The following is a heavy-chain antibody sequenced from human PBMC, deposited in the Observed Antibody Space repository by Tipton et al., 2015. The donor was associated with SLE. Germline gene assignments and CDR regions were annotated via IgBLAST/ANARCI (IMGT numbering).Heavy chain of an antibody. CDR3: ARGGYYDSSGYYPYYYYYGMDV. V-gene: IGHV4-59*11. Sequence: LRLSCTVSGGSISSHYWSWIRQPPGKGLEWIGYIYYSGSTNYNPSLKSRVTISVDTSKNQFSLKLSSVTAADTAVYYCARGGYYDSSGYYPYYYYYGMDVWGQGTTVTVSS. D-gene: IGHD3-22*01. J-gene: IGHJ6*02. CDR2: IYYSGST. CDR1: GGSISSHY.